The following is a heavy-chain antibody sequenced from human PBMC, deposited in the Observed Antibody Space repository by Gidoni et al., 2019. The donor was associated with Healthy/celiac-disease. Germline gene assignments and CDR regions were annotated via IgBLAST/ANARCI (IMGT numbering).Heavy chain of an antibody. J-gene: IGHJ6*02. CDR1: GFTIISYA. D-gene: IGHD3-22*01. V-gene: IGHV3-30-3*01. CDR2: IYYDVSNK. Sequence: QVQLVESGGGVVKPGRCLRLSCAAHGFTIISYAMHGVRQAPGKGLEWVAVIYYDVSNKYYSDSVKCRFTISRDNSKNTLYLQMNSLRAEDTAVYYCARRGYYYDSSGYYYYYGMDVWGQGTTVTVSS. CDR3: ARRGYYYDSSGYYYYYGMDV.